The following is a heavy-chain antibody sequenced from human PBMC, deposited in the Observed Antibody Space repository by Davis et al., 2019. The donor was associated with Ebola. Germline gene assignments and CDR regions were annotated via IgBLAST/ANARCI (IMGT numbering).Heavy chain of an antibody. Sequence: GESLKISCAASGFTFSSYAMHWVRQAPGKGLEWVAVISYDGSNKYYADSVKGRFTISRDNSNNTLYLQMNSLRAEDTALYYCAKDMIEEGLSSPHPDFQHWGQGTLVTVSS. CDR1: GFTFSSYA. V-gene: IGHV3-30*04. CDR3: AKDMIEEGLSSPHPDFQH. J-gene: IGHJ1*01. D-gene: IGHD3-22*01. CDR2: ISYDGSNK.